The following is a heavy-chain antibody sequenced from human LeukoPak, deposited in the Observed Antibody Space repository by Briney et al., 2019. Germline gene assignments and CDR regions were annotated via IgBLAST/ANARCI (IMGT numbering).Heavy chain of an antibody. D-gene: IGHD3-10*01. CDR3: ARLLFGSGSSGDY. Sequence: SETLSLTCTVSGGSLSSSMHYWGWIRQPLGKGLEWIGTIYYSGSTYYSPSLKSRVTVSVDTSKNQFSLKLSSVTAADTAVYYCARLLFGSGSSGDYWGQGTLVTVSP. CDR2: IYYSGST. J-gene: IGHJ4*02. V-gene: IGHV4-39*01. CDR1: GGSLSSSMHY.